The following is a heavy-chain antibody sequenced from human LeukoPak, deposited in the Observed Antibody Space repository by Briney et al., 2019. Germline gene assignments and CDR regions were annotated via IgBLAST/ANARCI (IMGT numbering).Heavy chain of an antibody. V-gene: IGHV1-46*01. CDR3: ARGSVVVAATLSFDP. CDR2: INPSGGST. D-gene: IGHD2-15*01. Sequence: ASVKVFCKASGYTFTSYYMHLVRQAPGQGLEWIGIINPSGGSTSYAQKFQGRVTMTRDTSTSTVYMELSSLRSEDTAVYYCARGSVVVAATLSFDPWGQGTLVTVSS. J-gene: IGHJ5*02. CDR1: GYTFTSYY.